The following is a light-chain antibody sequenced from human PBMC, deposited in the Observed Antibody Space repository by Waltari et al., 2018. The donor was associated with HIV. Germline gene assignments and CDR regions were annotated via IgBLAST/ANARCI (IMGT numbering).Light chain of an antibody. Sequence: QSVLTQPPSVSAAPGQKVTVSCSGSSSNTGSNYVSWYQHLPGTAPKLLIYDDDKRPAGIPDPFSGSKSGTSATLGITGLQTGDEAVYYCGAWDSSLSAGVFGTGTKVTVL. CDR1: SSNTGSNY. J-gene: IGLJ1*01. V-gene: IGLV1-51*01. CDR2: DDD. CDR3: GAWDSSLSAGV.